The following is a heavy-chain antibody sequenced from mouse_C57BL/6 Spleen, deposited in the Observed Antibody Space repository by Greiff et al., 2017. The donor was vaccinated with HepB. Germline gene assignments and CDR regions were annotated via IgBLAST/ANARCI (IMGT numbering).Heavy chain of an antibody. J-gene: IGHJ2*01. D-gene: IGHD4-1*01. Sequence: DVMLVESGGGLVKPGGSLKLSCAASGFTFSSYAMSWVRQTPEKRLEWVATISDGGSYTYYPDNVKGRFTISRDNAKNNLYLQMSHLKSEDTAMYYCARDGLAYYFDYWGQGTTLTVSS. CDR3: ARDGLAYYFDY. CDR2: ISDGGSYT. CDR1: GFTFSSYA. V-gene: IGHV5-4*01.